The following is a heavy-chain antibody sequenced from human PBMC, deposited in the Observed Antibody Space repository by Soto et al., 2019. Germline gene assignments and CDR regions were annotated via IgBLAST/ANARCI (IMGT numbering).Heavy chain of an antibody. CDR1: GYTFTGYY. V-gene: IGHV1-2*04. J-gene: IGHJ4*02. Sequence: ASVKVSCKASGYTFTGYYMHWVRQAPGQGLEWMGWINPNSGGTNYAQKFQGWVTMTRDTSISTAYMELSRLRSDDTAVYYCARGDTYTGDTAGLGYFDYWGQGTLVTVSS. D-gene: IGHD5-18*01. CDR3: ARGDTYTGDTAGLGYFDY. CDR2: INPNSGGT.